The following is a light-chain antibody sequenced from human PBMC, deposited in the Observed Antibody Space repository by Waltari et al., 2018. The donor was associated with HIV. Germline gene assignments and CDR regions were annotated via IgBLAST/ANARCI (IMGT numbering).Light chain of an antibody. V-gene: IGLV1-51*01. J-gene: IGLJ1*01. CDR1: NSNVATNF. CDR3: GTWDSSLSLYV. CDR2: DNE. Sequence: QSVLTQPPSVSAAPGQTVTLSRSGDNSNVATNFFSWDQQLQGRAPRLLIYDNEKRPSGIPDRFSAFKAGMSATLVITGLQMVDEADYYCGTWDSSLSLYVFGTGTTVAVL.